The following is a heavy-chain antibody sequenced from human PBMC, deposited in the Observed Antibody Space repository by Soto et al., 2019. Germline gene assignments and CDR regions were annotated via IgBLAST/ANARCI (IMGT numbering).Heavy chain of an antibody. Sequence: TSETLSLTCAVSGGSISSGGYSWSWIRQPPGKGLEWIGYIYHSGSTYYNPSLKSRVTISVDRSKNQFSLKLSSVTAADTAVYYCARGTYYYDSSGYLFDYWGQGTLVTVSS. CDR3: ARGTYYYDSSGYLFDY. D-gene: IGHD3-22*01. CDR2: IYHSGST. CDR1: GGSISSGGYS. J-gene: IGHJ4*02. V-gene: IGHV4-30-2*01.